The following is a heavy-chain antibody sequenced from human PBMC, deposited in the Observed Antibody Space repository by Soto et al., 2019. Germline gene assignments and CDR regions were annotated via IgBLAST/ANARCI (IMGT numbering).Heavy chain of an antibody. Sequence: ASVKVSCKASGYTFTGYYIHWVRQAPGQGLEWMGWVNPNSGGTNSAQKFQGRVTVTRDTSISTAYMELNRLKSDDTAVYYCARDRFTIFGVVRRYYYYGMDVWGQGTTVTVSS. CDR1: GYTFTGYY. D-gene: IGHD3-3*01. J-gene: IGHJ6*02. CDR2: VNPNSGGT. CDR3: ARDRFTIFGVVRRYYYYGMDV. V-gene: IGHV1-2*02.